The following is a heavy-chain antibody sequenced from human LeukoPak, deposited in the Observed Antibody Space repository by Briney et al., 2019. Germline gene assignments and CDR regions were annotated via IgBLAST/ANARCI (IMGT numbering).Heavy chain of an antibody. Sequence: GGSLRLSCAASGFTFSSYSMNWVRQAPGKGLEWVSSISSSSSYIYYADSVKGRFTISRDNAKNSLYLQMNSLRAEDTAVYYCARSYSSRLPNDYWGQGTLVTVSS. D-gene: IGHD6-13*01. CDR2: ISSSSSYI. CDR3: ARSYSSRLPNDY. V-gene: IGHV3-21*01. J-gene: IGHJ4*02. CDR1: GFTFSSYS.